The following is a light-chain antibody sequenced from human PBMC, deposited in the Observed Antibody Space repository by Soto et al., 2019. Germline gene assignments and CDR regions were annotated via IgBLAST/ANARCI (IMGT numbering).Light chain of an antibody. CDR2: SND. V-gene: IGLV1-44*01. Sequence: QSVLTQAPSASGAPGQRVTISCSGSYSNIVNNLVAWYQLLPGTAPKLLIFSNDQRPSGVSDRFSGSKSANTGSLTISGLRAEDEADYYCSSYTSTSTHVVFGGGTKLTVL. CDR1: YSNIVNNL. CDR3: SSYTSTSTHVV. J-gene: IGLJ2*01.